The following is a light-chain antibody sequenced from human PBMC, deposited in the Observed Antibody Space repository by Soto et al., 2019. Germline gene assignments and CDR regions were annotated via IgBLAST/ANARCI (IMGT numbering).Light chain of an antibody. CDR3: QQYGSSPAT. J-gene: IGKJ4*01. Sequence: EIVLTQSPGTLSLSPGERATLSCRASQSVSSSYLAWYQQKPGQAPRLLIYGASSRATDIPDRFSGSGSGTDFTLTISRLEPEDFAVYYCQQYGSSPATFGGGTKVEIK. CDR2: GAS. V-gene: IGKV3-20*01. CDR1: QSVSSSY.